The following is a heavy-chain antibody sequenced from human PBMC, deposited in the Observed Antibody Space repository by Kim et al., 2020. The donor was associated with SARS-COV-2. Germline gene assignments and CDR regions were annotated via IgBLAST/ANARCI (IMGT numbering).Heavy chain of an antibody. J-gene: IGHJ5*02. CDR3: ARAGDLYFDGVGWFDP. D-gene: IGHD3-9*01. Sequence: KFQGRVTITADESTSTAYMELSSLRSEDTAVYYCARAGDLYFDGVGWFDPWGQGTLVTVSS. V-gene: IGHV1-69*01.